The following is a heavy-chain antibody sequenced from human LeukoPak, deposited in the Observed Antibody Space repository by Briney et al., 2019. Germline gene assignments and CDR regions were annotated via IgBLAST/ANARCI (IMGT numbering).Heavy chain of an antibody. CDR1: GYTFTGYY. J-gene: IGHJ4*02. Sequence: WASVKVSCKASGYTFTGYYMHWVRQAPGQGLEWMGWINPNSGGTNYAQKFQGRVTMTRDTSISTAYMELSRLRSDDTAVYYCARHHSSSITMVRGGGGFDYWGQGTLVTVSS. V-gene: IGHV1-2*02. CDR3: ARHHSSSITMVRGGGGFDY. D-gene: IGHD3-10*01. CDR2: INPNSGGT.